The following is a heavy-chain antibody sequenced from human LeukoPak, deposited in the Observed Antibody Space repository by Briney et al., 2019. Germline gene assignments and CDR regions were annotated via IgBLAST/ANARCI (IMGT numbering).Heavy chain of an antibody. V-gene: IGHV1-18*04. D-gene: IGHD4-17*01. Sequence: ASVKVSCKASGYTFTGYYMHWARQAPGQGLEWMGWISGNNNKRKYAQKFQGRVTMTTDTSTTTIYMELRSLRSDDTAVYYCARDNGDYNFDYWGQGTLVTVSS. CDR3: ARDNGDYNFDY. J-gene: IGHJ4*02. CDR2: ISGNNNKR. CDR1: GYTFTGYY.